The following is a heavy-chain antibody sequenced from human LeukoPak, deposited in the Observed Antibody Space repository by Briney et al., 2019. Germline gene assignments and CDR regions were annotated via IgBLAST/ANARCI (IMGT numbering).Heavy chain of an antibody. V-gene: IGHV5-51*03. Sequence: PAASVKVSCKGSGYSFTSYWVGWVRQMPGKGLEWMGIIYPGDSDTRYSPSFQGQVTISADKSISTAYLQWSSLKASDTAMYYCATGNWNYPFDYWGQGTLVTVSS. CDR1: GYSFTSYW. CDR3: ATGNWNYPFDY. D-gene: IGHD1-7*01. J-gene: IGHJ4*02. CDR2: IYPGDSDT.